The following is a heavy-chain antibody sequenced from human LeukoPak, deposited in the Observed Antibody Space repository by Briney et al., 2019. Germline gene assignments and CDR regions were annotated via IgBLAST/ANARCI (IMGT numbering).Heavy chain of an antibody. CDR1: GGSISSSSHY. V-gene: IGHV4-39*01. Sequence: SETLSLTCTVSGGSISSSSHYWGWIRQPPGKGLEWIGNIYYSGSTNYNPSFKSRVTISVDTSKNQCSLKLSSVTAADTAEYYCARRVAGSGYRDYWGQGTLVTVSS. CDR3: ARRVAGSGYRDY. J-gene: IGHJ4*02. CDR2: IYYSGST. D-gene: IGHD3-22*01.